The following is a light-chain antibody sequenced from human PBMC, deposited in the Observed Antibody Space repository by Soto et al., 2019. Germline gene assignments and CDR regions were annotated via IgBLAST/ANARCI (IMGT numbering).Light chain of an antibody. CDR1: SSNIGAAYD. J-gene: IGLJ7*01. CDR3: QSYDSTLSHAV. Sequence: QSVLTQPPSVSGAPGQRVTISCTGSSSNIGAAYDVYWYQQLPGTAPKLLIYGNTNRPSGVPDRFSGSKSGTSASLAITGLQAEDEADYYCQSYDSTLSHAVFGGGTQLTVL. CDR2: GNT. V-gene: IGLV1-40*01.